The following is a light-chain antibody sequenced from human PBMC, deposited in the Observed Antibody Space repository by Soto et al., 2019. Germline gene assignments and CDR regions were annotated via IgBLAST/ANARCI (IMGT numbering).Light chain of an antibody. CDR1: QSVGNNY. J-gene: IGKJ4*01. V-gene: IGKV3-20*01. CDR3: QQYANSPRT. CDR2: DAS. Sequence: EIVLTQSPGTLSLSPGERATLSCRASQSVGNNYLAWYQQKPGQAPRFLIYDASSRATGIPNRFSGSGSGTDFTLTISRLEPEDFAVYYCQQYANSPRTFGGETKVEIK.